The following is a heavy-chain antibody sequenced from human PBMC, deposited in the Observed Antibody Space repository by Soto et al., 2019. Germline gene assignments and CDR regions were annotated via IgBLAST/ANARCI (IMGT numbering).Heavy chain of an antibody. Sequence: QVQLVESGGGLVKPGGSLRLSCAASGFTFSDYYMSWIRQAPGKGLEWVSYISSSGSTIYYADSVKGRFTISRDNAKNSLSLEMDSLRGEETAVYYCAGFVWWRSGAYYYYYGMDVWGQGNTVTVCS. CDR1: GFTFSDYY. CDR2: ISSSGSTI. V-gene: IGHV3-11*01. CDR3: AGFVWWRSGAYYYYYGMDV. J-gene: IGHJ6*02. D-gene: IGHD2-21*01.